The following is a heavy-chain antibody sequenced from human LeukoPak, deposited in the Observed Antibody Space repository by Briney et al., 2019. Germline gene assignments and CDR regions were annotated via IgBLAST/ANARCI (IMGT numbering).Heavy chain of an antibody. CDR3: ARGVGATGY. CDR1: GGSISSGGYY. J-gene: IGHJ4*02. Sequence: PSETLSLTCTVSGGSISSGGYYWSWIRQPPGKGLEWIGYIYHSGSTYYNPSLKSRVTISVDRSKNQFSLKLSSVTAADTAVYYCARGVGATGYWGQGTLVTVSS. V-gene: IGHV4-30-2*01. D-gene: IGHD1-26*01. CDR2: IYHSGST.